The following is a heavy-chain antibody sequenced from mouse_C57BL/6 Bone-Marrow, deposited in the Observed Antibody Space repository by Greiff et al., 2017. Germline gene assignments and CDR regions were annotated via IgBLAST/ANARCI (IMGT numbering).Heavy chain of an antibody. D-gene: IGHD2-12*01. J-gene: IGHJ3*01. CDR1: GYTFTSYW. CDR2: IYPGSGST. CDR3: ARDSPDQAWFAY. Sequence: QVQLKQSGAELVKPGASVKMSCKASGYTFTSYWITWVKQRPGQGLEWIGDIYPGSGSTNYNEKFKSKATLTVDTSSSTAYMQLSSLTSEDSAVYYCARDSPDQAWFAYWGQGTLVTVSA. V-gene: IGHV1-55*01.